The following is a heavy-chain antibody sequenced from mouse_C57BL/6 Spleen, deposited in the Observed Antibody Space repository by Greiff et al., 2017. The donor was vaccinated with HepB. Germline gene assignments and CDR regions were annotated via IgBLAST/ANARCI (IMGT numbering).Heavy chain of an antibody. V-gene: IGHV5-4*01. D-gene: IGHD1-1*01. CDR2: ISDGGSYT. CDR1: GFTFSSYA. J-gene: IGHJ1*03. Sequence: EVQLVESGGGLVKPGGSLKLSCAASGFTFSSYAMSWVRQTPEKRLEWVATISDGGSYTYYPDNVKGRFTISRDNAKNNLYLQMSHLKSEDTAMYYCAREGGVIYSRRGWYFDVWGTGTTVTVSS. CDR3: AREGGVIYSRRGWYFDV.